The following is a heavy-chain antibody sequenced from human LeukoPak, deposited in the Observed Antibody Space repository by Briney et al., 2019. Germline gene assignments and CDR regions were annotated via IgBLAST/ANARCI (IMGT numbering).Heavy chain of an antibody. Sequence: SETLSLTCTVSGGSISSSSYYWGCIRQPPGKGLECIGSIYYSGSTYYNPSLKSRVTISVDTSKNQFSLKLSSVTAADTAVYYCARPPGLGGVIAPFDYWGQGTLVTVSS. J-gene: IGHJ4*02. CDR3: ARPPGLGGVIAPFDY. V-gene: IGHV4-39*01. CDR2: IYYSGST. CDR1: GGSISSSSYY. D-gene: IGHD3-16*02.